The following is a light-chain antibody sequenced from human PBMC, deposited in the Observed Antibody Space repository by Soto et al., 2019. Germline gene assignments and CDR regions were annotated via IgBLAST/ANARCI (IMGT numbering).Light chain of an antibody. J-gene: IGKJ1*01. CDR1: QSVTSSY. V-gene: IGKV3-20*01. Sequence: EIVLTQSPGTLSFSPGERATLSCRASQSVTSSYLAWYQQKPGQAPRLLIYGASSRATGIPDRFSGSGSGTDSTLTISRLEPEDFAVYYCQQYSSSPWTFGQGTKVEIK. CDR2: GAS. CDR3: QQYSSSPWT.